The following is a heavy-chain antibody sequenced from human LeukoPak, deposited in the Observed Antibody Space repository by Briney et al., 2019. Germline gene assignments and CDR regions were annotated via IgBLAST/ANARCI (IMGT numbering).Heavy chain of an antibody. CDR3: TKARSASSSSCYNY. CDR1: GFTFSNYS. V-gene: IGHV3-23*01. CDR2: ISGSDTST. Sequence: GGSLRLSCAASGFTFSNYSMTWVRQAPGKGLEWVSSISGSDTSTYYADSVKGRFTISRDNSKNTLELQMDSLRAEDTAVYYCTKARSASSSSCYNYWGQGILVAVSS. J-gene: IGHJ4*02. D-gene: IGHD2-2*02.